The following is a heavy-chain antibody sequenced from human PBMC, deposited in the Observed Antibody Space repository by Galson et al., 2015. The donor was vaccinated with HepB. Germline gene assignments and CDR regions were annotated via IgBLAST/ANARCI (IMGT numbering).Heavy chain of an antibody. J-gene: IGHJ3*02. D-gene: IGHD6-13*01. V-gene: IGHV3-11*06. CDR3: ASSDSSSWSDAFDI. Sequence: SLRLSCAASGFTFSDYYMSWIRQAPGKGLEWVSYISSSSSYTNYADPVKGRFTISRDNAKNSLYLQMNSLRAEDTAVYYCASSDSSSWSDAFDIWGQGTMVTVSS. CDR1: GFTFSDYY. CDR2: ISSSSSYT.